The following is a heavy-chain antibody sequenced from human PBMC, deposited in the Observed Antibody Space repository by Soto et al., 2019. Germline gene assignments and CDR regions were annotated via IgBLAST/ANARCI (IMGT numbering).Heavy chain of an antibody. CDR2: MNPNSGNT. CDR3: ARWDYGDYARFDY. CDR1: GYTFTSHD. D-gene: IGHD4-17*01. J-gene: IGHJ4*02. V-gene: IGHV1-8*01. Sequence: QVQLVQSGAEVKKSGASVKVSCKASGYTFTSHDINWVRQATGQGLEWRGWMNPNSGNTGYAQKFQGRVTMTRKNAMSTAYMGLSSLKSEDTAVDYWARWDYGDYARFDYWGQGTLVTVSS.